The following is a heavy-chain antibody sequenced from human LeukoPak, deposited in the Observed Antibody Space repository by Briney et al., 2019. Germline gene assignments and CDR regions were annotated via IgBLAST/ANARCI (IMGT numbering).Heavy chain of an antibody. D-gene: IGHD6-19*01. CDR3: AGGRGGSGWIDY. CDR1: DGSVSAYY. J-gene: IGHJ4*02. Sequence: PSETLSLTCTVSDGSVSAYYRSWIRQPPGKGLEWIGYIYNSGSTNYNPSLKSRVTISVDTFKNQFSLKLSSVTAADTAVYYCAGGRGGSGWIDYWGQGTLVTVSS. CDR2: IYNSGST. V-gene: IGHV4-59*02.